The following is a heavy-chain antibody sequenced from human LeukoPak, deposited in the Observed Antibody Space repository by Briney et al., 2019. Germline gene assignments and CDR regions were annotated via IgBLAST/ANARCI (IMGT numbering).Heavy chain of an antibody. CDR2: MYNRGST. CDR3: ARAEKAVTGTLDS. CDR1: GDIFSTYY. D-gene: IGHD6-19*01. Sequence: SETLSLTCTVSGDIFSTYYWSWIRQSPGKELEWIGYMYNRGSTIYNPSLKSRVTISTDTSKNQFSLRLTSVTAADTTVYYCARAEKAVTGTLDSWGQGTLITVSS. V-gene: IGHV4-59*01. J-gene: IGHJ4*02.